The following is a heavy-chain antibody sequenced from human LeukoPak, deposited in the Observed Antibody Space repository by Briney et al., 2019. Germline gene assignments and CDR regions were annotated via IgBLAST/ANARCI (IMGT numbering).Heavy chain of an antibody. V-gene: IGHV3-30*02. CDR3: ARAPGGYWPLEFDP. J-gene: IGHJ5*02. D-gene: IGHD2-21*01. CDR2: IQYDGTNK. Sequence: PGGSLRLSCAASGFSFNTYGMHWVRQAPGKGLEWVAFIQYDGTNKYYADSVKGRFTISRDNSKNTLYLQINSLKTEDTAVYYCARAPGGYWPLEFDPWGQGTLVTVSS. CDR1: GFSFNTYG.